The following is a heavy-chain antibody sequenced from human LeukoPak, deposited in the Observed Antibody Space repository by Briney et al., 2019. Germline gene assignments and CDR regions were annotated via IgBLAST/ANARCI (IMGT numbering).Heavy chain of an antibody. CDR3: ARDQLGAMSTHIDY. D-gene: IGHD1-26*01. J-gene: IGHJ4*02. CDR1: GGTFSSYA. Sequence: PVKVSCKASGGTFSSYAISWVRQAPGQGLEWMGRIIPIFGTANYAQKFQGRVTITTDESTSTAYMELSSLRSEDTAVYYCARDQLGAMSTHIDYWGQGTLVTVSS. CDR2: IIPIFGTA. V-gene: IGHV1-69*05.